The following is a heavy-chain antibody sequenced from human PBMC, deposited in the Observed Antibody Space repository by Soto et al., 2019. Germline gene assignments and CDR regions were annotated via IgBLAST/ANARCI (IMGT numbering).Heavy chain of an antibody. J-gene: IGHJ4*02. V-gene: IGHV3-23*01. CDR3: AKGKYYDSSGLYYFEY. CDR1: GFTFSSYA. Sequence: PGGSLRLSCAASGFTFSSYAMSWVRQAPGKGLEWVSAISGSGGSTYYSDSVKGRFTISRDDSRNTLYLQVDSLRTEDMAIYYCAKGKYYDSSGLYYFEYWGQGTLVTVSS. CDR2: ISGSGGST. D-gene: IGHD3-22*01.